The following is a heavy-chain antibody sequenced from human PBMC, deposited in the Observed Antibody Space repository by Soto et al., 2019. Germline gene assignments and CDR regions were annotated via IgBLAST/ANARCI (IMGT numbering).Heavy chain of an antibody. Sequence: ASVKVSCKASGYTFTSYAMHWVRQAPGQRLEWMGWINAGNGNTKYSQQFQGRVTITRDTSASTAYMELSSLRSEDTAVYYCARSSGYYYLEYWGQGTLVAVSS. CDR1: GYTFTSYA. CDR2: INAGNGNT. CDR3: ARSSGYYYLEY. J-gene: IGHJ4*02. V-gene: IGHV1-3*01. D-gene: IGHD3-22*01.